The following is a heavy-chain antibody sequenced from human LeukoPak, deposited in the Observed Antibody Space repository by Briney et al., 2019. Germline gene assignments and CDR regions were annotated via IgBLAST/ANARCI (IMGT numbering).Heavy chain of an antibody. Sequence: GRSLRLSCAASGFTFSSYAMHWVRQAPGKGLEWVAVISYDGSNKYYADSVKGRFTISRDNSKNTLYLQMNSLRAEDTAVYYCARDHYYDSSERSYFDYWGQGTLVTVSS. CDR3: ARDHYYDSSERSYFDY. D-gene: IGHD3-22*01. J-gene: IGHJ4*02. CDR2: ISYDGSNK. CDR1: GFTFSSYA. V-gene: IGHV3-30-3*01.